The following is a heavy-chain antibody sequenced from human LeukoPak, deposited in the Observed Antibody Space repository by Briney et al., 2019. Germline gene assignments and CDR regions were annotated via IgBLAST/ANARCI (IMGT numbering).Heavy chain of an antibody. CDR2: INTNTGKP. V-gene: IGHV7-4-1*02. Sequence: ASVTVSFKSSGYTYTSYAMNWVRQAPGQGLEWMGWINTNTGKPTYAQGFTGRFVFSLDTSVSTAYLQISSLTAEDTAVYYCAGDLTSWIQLWLVDWGQGTLVTVSS. D-gene: IGHD5-18*01. CDR1: GYTYTSYA. CDR3: AGDLTSWIQLWLVD. J-gene: IGHJ4*02.